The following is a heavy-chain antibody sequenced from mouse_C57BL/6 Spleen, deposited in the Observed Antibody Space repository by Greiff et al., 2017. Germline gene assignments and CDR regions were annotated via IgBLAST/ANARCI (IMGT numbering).Heavy chain of an antibody. CDR3: ASECRGTTFDY. CDR1: GYTFTSYW. Sequence: QVQLQQSGPALVTPGSSVKMSCKASGYTFTSYWMHWVKQRPVQGLAWLGNIDPSDSTTHYNRKFTTKATLTVDKSSSTASMQLSRLTSEDSAFYYCASECRGTTFDYWGQGTLVTVSA. V-gene: IGHV1-52*01. CDR2: IDPSDSTT. D-gene: IGHD2-12*01. J-gene: IGHJ3*01.